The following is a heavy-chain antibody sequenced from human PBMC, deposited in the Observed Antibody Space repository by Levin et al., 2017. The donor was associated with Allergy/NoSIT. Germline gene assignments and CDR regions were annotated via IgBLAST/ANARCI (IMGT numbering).Heavy chain of an antibody. J-gene: IGHJ3*01. Sequence: SGESLKISCAVSGFSISEYAMAWVRQAPGKGLEWVSEITGGGFNTYYGDSVKGRFTVSKDDSKDTLYLDLNSLRVEDTAVYYCAKKQGGTSGFSFDVWGQGTMVTVSS. CDR2: ITGGGFNT. D-gene: IGHD1-1*01. V-gene: IGHV3-23*01. CDR1: GFSISEYA. CDR3: AKKQGGTSGFSFDV.